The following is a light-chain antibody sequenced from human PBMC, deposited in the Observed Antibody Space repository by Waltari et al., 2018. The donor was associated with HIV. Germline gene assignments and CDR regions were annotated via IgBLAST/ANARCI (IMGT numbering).Light chain of an antibody. CDR2: EVS. V-gene: IGLV2-14*01. Sequence: QSALTQPASVSGSPGQSITIPCTGTSSDVGGYYYLPWYQQHPGKAPKLMIYEVSNRPSGVSNRFSGSKSGNTASLTISGLQAEDEADYYCSSYTSSSTLVFGGGTKLTVL. J-gene: IGLJ2*01. CDR1: SSDVGGYYY. CDR3: SSYTSSSTLV.